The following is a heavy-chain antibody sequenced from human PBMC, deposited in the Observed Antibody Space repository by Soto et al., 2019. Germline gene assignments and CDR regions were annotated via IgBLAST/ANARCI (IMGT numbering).Heavy chain of an antibody. CDR1: GGTFSSYA. CDR2: IIPIFGTA. Sequence: QVQLVQSGAEVKKPGSSVKVSCKASGGTFSSYAISWVRQAPGQGLEWMGGIIPIFGTANYAQKFQGRVTITADESTRTAYMELSSLRSEDTAVYYCARVSYVGIAANYCYYGMDVWGQGTTVTVSS. V-gene: IGHV1-69*01. J-gene: IGHJ6*02. D-gene: IGHD1-26*01. CDR3: ARVSYVGIAANYCYYGMDV.